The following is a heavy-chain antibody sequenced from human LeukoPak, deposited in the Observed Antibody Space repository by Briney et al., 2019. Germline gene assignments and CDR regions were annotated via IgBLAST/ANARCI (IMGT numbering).Heavy chain of an antibody. J-gene: IGHJ5*02. CDR2: MNPNSGNT. CDR3: ARGGTTPLLRYFDWLLSFDP. V-gene: IGHV1-8*01. CDR1: GYTFTSYD. D-gene: IGHD3-9*01. Sequence: ASEEVSCKASGYTFTSYDINWVRQATGQGLEWMGWMNPNSGNTGYAQKFQGRVTMTRNTSISTAYMELSSLRSEDTAVYYCARGGTTPLLRYFDWLLSFDPWGQGTLVTVSP.